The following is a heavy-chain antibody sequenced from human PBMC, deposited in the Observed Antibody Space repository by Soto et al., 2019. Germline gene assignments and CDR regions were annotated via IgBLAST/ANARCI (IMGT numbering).Heavy chain of an antibody. CDR1: GFTFNSYW. D-gene: IGHD6-13*01. Sequence: GGSLRLSCAASGFTFNSYWMSWVRQAPGKGLEWVANIKQDGSEKYYVDSVKGQSTISRDNAKNSLYLQMNSLRAEDTVVYYCATIAAAGTEAFDIRGQGKIVTV. CDR3: ATIAAAGTEAFDI. J-gene: IGHJ3*02. CDR2: IKQDGSEK. V-gene: IGHV3-7*01.